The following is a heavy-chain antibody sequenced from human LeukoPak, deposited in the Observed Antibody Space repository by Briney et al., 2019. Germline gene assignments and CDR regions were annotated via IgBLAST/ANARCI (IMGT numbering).Heavy chain of an antibody. Sequence: GGSLRLSCAASGFTFSSYGMHWVRQAPGKGLEWVAVISYDGSNKYYADSVKGRFTISRDNSKNTLYLQMNSLRAEDTAAYYCAKDGGRFLEWLSDNYYYYGMDVWGQGTTVTVSS. D-gene: IGHD3-3*01. CDR2: ISYDGSNK. V-gene: IGHV3-30*18. CDR3: AKDGGRFLEWLSDNYYYYGMDV. J-gene: IGHJ6*02. CDR1: GFTFSSYG.